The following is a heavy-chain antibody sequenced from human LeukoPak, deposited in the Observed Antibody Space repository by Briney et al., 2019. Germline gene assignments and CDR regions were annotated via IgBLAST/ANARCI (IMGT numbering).Heavy chain of an antibody. Sequence: SETLSLTCGVYAGSFSGYYWTWIRQPPGKGLEWIGKITHSGSTKYNPSLKSRVTISIDTSNNQFSLKVSSVTAADTAVYYCARGEGYSYSDDYYFFYMDVWGKGTTVTVSS. J-gene: IGHJ6*03. CDR3: ARGEGYSYSDDYYFFYMDV. CDR2: ITHSGST. CDR1: AGSFSGYY. D-gene: IGHD5-18*01. V-gene: IGHV4-34*01.